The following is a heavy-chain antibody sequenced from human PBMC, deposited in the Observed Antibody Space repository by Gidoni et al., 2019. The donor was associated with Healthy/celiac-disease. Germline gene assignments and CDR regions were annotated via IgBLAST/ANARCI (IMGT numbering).Heavy chain of an antibody. CDR3: ARLSIAAERYNWFDP. D-gene: IGHD6-6*01. Sequence: QVQLQQWGAGLLKPSETLSLTCAVYGGSFSGYYWSWIRQPPGKGLEWIGEINHSGSTNYNPSLKCRVTISVDTSKNQFSLKLSSVTAADTAVYYCARLSIAAERYNWFDPWGQGTLVTVSS. J-gene: IGHJ5*02. CDR2: INHSGST. V-gene: IGHV4-34*01. CDR1: GGSFSGYY.